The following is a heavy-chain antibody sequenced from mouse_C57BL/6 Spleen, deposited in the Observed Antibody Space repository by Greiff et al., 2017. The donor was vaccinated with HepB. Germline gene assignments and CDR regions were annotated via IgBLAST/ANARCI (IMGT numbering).Heavy chain of an antibody. CDR1: GYTFTDYY. Sequence: VQLQQSGAELVRPGASVKLSCKASGYTFTDYYINWVKQRPGQGLEWIARIYPGSGNTYYNEKFKGKATLTAEKSSSTAYMQLSSLTSEDSAVYFCARGGYGSSYERYFDYWGQGTTLTVSS. CDR3: ARGGYGSSYERYFDY. J-gene: IGHJ2*01. V-gene: IGHV1-76*01. D-gene: IGHD1-1*01. CDR2: IYPGSGNT.